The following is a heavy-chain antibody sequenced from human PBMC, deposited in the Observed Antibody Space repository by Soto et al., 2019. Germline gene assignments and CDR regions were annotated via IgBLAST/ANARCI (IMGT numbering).Heavy chain of an antibody. CDR3: ARHLVSGWMTTVVPYYFDY. J-gene: IGHJ4*02. D-gene: IGHD4-17*01. CDR2: IYYSGST. V-gene: IGHV4-39*01. Sequence: QLQLQESGPGLVKPSETLSLTCTVSGGSISSSRYYWGWIRQPPGKGLEWTGSIYYSGSTYYNPSLKSRVTISVDTSKNQFSLKLSSVTAADTAVYYSARHLVSGWMTTVVPYYFDYWGQGTLVTVSS. CDR1: GGSISSSRYY.